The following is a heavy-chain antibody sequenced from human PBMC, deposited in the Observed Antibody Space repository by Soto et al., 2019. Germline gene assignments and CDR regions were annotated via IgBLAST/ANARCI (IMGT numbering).Heavy chain of an antibody. V-gene: IGHV1-18*01. J-gene: IGHJ4*02. CDR1: GYTFTSYG. CDR3: GSGSYYNVVFDY. D-gene: IGHD3-10*01. CDR2: ISAYNGNT. Sequence: ASVKVSCKASGYTFTSYGISWVRQAPGQGLEWMGWISAYNGNTNYAQKLQGRVTMTTDTSTSTAYMELRSLRSEDTAVYYCGSGSYYNVVFDYWGQETLVTVSS.